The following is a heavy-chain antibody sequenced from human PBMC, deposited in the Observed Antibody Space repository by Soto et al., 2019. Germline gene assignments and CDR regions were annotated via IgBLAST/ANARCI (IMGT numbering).Heavy chain of an antibody. CDR2: ITGSGAAT. V-gene: IGHV3-23*01. J-gene: IGHJ3*01. CDR1: GFTFSSFA. D-gene: IGHD1-26*01. CDR3: AKDRSGSQVPFDV. Sequence: EVQVLESGGGLVQPGGSLRLSCAASGFTFSSFAMSWVRQAPGRGLEWVSTITGSGAATSYADSVQGRFTISRDNSKNTLFLQLNILSAEDTALYYCAKDRSGSQVPFDVWGQVTMVTVSS.